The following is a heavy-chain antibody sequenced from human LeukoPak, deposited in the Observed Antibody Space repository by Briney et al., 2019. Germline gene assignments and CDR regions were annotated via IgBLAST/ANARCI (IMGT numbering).Heavy chain of an antibody. CDR2: IYNSGST. Sequence: SETLSLTCNVGGASSSGYVWSWILHAPGKELEWIGYIYNSGSTKYNPSLKSRVTISLDTSKNQISLKLSSVTAADTAVYYCARGARAGYNLEPFDNWGQGTLVTVSS. V-gene: IGHV4-59*08. D-gene: IGHD5-24*01. CDR1: GASSSGYV. J-gene: IGHJ4*02. CDR3: ARGARAGYNLEPFDN.